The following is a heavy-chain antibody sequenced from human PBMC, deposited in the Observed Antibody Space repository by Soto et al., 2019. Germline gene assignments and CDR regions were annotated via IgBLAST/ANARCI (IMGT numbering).Heavy chain of an antibody. D-gene: IGHD6-6*01. J-gene: IGHJ4*02. CDR2: IWYDGSNK. Sequence: SGGGVVQPGRSLRLSCAASGFTFSSYGMHWVRQAPGKGLEWVAVIWYDGSNKYYADSVKGRFTISRDNSKNTLYLQMNSLRAEDTAVYYCASSSADEMYFDYWGQGTLVTVSS. V-gene: IGHV3-33*01. CDR3: ASSSADEMYFDY. CDR1: GFTFSSYG.